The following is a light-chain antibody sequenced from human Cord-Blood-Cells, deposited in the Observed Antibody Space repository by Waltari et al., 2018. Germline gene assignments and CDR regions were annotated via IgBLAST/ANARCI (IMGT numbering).Light chain of an antibody. CDR2: EVS. V-gene: IGLV2-8*01. CDR3: SSYAGSNNYV. Sequence: QSALTQPPSASGSPGPSVTISCTGTSSDAGGYHYVSWYQQHPGKAPKLMIYEVSKRPSGVPDRFSGSKSGNTASLTVSGLQAEDEADYYCSSYAGSNNYVFGTGTKVTVL. CDR1: SSDAGGYHY. J-gene: IGLJ1*01.